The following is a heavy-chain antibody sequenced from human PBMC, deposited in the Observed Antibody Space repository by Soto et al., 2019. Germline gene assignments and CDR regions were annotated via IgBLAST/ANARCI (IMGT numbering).Heavy chain of an antibody. J-gene: IGHJ5*02. CDR2: IYYSGST. CDR3: ARHAIYAGYSSGLGYNWFDP. CDR1: GGSISSYSYY. D-gene: IGHD6-19*01. V-gene: IGHV4-39*01. Sequence: QMQLQESGPGLVKPSETLSLTCTVSGGSISSYSYYWGWIRQPPGKGLEWIGSIYYSGSTHYNPSLKSRVTISVDSSKNQFSLKVSSVTAADTAVYFCARHAIYAGYSSGLGYNWFDPWGQGTLVSVSS.